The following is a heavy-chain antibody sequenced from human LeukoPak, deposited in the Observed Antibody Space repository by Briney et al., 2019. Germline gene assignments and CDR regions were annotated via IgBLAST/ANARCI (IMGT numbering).Heavy chain of an antibody. J-gene: IGHJ3*02. Sequence: SVKVSCKASGGTFSSYAIGWVRQAPGQGLEWMGGIIPIFGTANYAQKFQGRVTITTDESTSTAYMELSSLRSEDTAVYYCARERDGYRSSAFDIWGQGTMVTVSS. CDR1: GGTFSSYA. CDR3: ARERDGYRSSAFDI. CDR2: IIPIFGTA. D-gene: IGHD5-24*01. V-gene: IGHV1-69*05.